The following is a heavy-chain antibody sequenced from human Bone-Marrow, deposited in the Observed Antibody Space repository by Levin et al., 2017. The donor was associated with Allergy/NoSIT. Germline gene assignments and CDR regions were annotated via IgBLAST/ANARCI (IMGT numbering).Heavy chain of an antibody. Sequence: GGSLRLSCAASGFTFSSYSMNWVRQAPGKGLEWVSYISSSSSTIYYADSVKGRFTIPRDNAKNSLYLQMNSLRAEDTAVYYCANGYSYGYFDYWGQGTLVTVSS. CDR2: ISSSSSTI. CDR1: GFTFSSYS. CDR3: ANGYSYGYFDY. D-gene: IGHD5-18*01. J-gene: IGHJ4*02. V-gene: IGHV3-48*01.